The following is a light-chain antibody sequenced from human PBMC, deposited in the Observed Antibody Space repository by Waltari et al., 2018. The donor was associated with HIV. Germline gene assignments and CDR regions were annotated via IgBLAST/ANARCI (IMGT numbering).Light chain of an antibody. V-gene: IGKV1-5*03. CDR2: EAS. Sequence: DIQMTQSPSPLSASLRDRVTITCRASQSVSYWLAWYQQKPGKAPKLLISEASSLKSGVPSRFSGSGSGTEFTLNISSLQPDDFATYYCQQYNRYPYTFGQGTKLEIK. J-gene: IGKJ2*01. CDR1: QSVSYW. CDR3: QQYNRYPYT.